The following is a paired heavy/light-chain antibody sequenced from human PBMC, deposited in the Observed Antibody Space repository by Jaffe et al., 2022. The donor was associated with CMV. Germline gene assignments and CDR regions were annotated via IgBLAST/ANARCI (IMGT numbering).Light chain of an antibody. CDR1: QDIRNY. J-gene: IGKJ4*01. Sequence: DIQMTQSPSSLSASVGDRVTIACQASQDIRNYLNWYQQKPGKAPKLLIYDASNLETGVPSRFSGSGSGTDFSFTISSLQPEDIATYYCQHYDNVPLTFGGGTTVEIK. V-gene: IGKV1-33*01. CDR2: DAS. CDR3: QHYDNVPLT.
Heavy chain of an antibody. V-gene: IGHV1-18*01. CDR1: DYTFTNYG. Sequence: QVHLVQSGVEVKKPGASVKVSCKASDYTFTNYGVSWVRQAPGQGLEWMGWISGDGGDTDYAQTFQGRVSMTTDTSTSTAYMELRSLRSDDTAVYYCARVSVTGTSALDYWGQGTLVTVSS. D-gene: IGHD6-19*01. CDR3: ARVSVTGTSALDY. CDR2: ISGDGGDT. J-gene: IGHJ4*02.